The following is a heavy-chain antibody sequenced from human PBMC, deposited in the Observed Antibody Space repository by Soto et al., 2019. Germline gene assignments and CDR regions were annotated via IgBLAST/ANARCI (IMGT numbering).Heavy chain of an antibody. CDR1: GDSISSGDYY. V-gene: IGHV4-30-4*01. CDR3: AQDRGEFFISFDL. Sequence: SETLYLTCTVSGDSISSGDYYWSWIRQPPGKGLEWIGYIYYSGSTYSDPSLKSRVTISVDTSKNQFSLKLSSVTAADTAVYYCAQDRGEFFISFDLGCQG. CDR2: IYYSGST. D-gene: IGHD3-16*01. J-gene: IGHJ4*02.